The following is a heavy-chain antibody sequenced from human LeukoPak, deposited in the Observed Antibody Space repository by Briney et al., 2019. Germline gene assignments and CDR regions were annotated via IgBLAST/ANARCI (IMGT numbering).Heavy chain of an antibody. J-gene: IGHJ3*02. CDR2: IYYSGST. D-gene: IGHD3-22*01. Sequence: SETLSLTCTVSGGSISSSSYYWGWIRQPPGKGLEWIGSIYYSGSTYYNPSLKSRVTISVDTSKNQFSLKLSSVTAADTAVYYCARDYWHGVVVITRDAFDIWGQGTMVTVSS. CDR1: GGSISSSSYY. CDR3: ARDYWHGVVVITRDAFDI. V-gene: IGHV4-39*07.